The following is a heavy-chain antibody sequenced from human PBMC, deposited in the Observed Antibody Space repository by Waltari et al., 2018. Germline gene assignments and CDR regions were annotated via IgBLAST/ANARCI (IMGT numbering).Heavy chain of an antibody. CDR3: ARDVDWGVGALGY. J-gene: IGHJ4*02. Sequence: EVQLVESGGGLVQPGGSLRLSCAASGFPFSNYGMHWVRQIPGKGLMWVSRINSDGTNIVYADSVRGRFTISKDNAKNTLYLQMNSLSAEDTAVYYCARDVDWGVGALGYWGQGTPVTVS. D-gene: IGHD1-26*01. V-gene: IGHV3-74*01. CDR2: INSDGTNI. CDR1: GFPFSNYG.